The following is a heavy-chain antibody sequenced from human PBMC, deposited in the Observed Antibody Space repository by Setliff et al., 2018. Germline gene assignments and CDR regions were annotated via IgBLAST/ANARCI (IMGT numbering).Heavy chain of an antibody. CDR1: GGSISSHY. CDR3: ARVFYYDILTYAFDI. Sequence: SETLSLTCTVSGGSISSHYWSWIRQPPGKGLEWIGSIYYSGSTNYNHSLKSRVTISVDTSKNQFSLKLSSVTAADTAVYYCARVFYYDILTYAFDIWGQGTMVTVSS. V-gene: IGHV4-59*11. CDR2: IYYSGST. D-gene: IGHD3-9*01. J-gene: IGHJ3*02.